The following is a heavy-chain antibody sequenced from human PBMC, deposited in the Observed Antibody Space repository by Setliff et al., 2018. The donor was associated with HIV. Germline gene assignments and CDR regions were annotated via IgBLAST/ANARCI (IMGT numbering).Heavy chain of an antibody. CDR3: ARPQLGWGGGSHFDY. CDR2: ILYSGST. D-gene: IGHD1-1*01. V-gene: IGHV4-39*01. CDR1: GVSLSNINYY. Sequence: PSETLSLTCTVSGVSLSNINYYWAWIRQPPGMGLEWIANILYSGSTYYNPSLRSRVTISVDTSKNQFSLKLNSVTAADTAVYYCARPQLGWGGGSHFDYWGQGTLVTVSS. J-gene: IGHJ4*02.